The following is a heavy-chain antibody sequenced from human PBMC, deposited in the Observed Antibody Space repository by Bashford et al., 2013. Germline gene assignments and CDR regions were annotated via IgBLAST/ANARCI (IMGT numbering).Heavy chain of an antibody. V-gene: IGHV5-10-1*01. CDR2: IDPSDSYT. CDR3: ARRENTAMVPYGAFDI. J-gene: IGHJ3*02. D-gene: IGHD5-18*01. Sequence: GESLKISCKGSGYSFTSYWISWVRQMPGKGLEWMGRIDPSDSYTNYSPSFQGHVTISADKSISTAYLQWSSLKASDTAMYYCARRENTAMVPYGAFDIWGQGTMVTVSS. CDR1: GYSFTSYW.